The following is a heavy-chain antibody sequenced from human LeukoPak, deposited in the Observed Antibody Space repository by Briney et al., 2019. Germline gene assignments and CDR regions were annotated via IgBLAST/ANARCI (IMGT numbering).Heavy chain of an antibody. Sequence: GGSLRLSCAASGFTVSSNYMSWVRQAPGKGLEWVSVIYSGGSTYYADSVKGRFTISRDNSKNTLYPQMNSLRAEDTAVYYCARRGYYDVLTGSAYFFDCWGQGTLVTVSS. CDR2: IYSGGST. CDR3: ARRGYYDVLTGSAYFFDC. V-gene: IGHV3-53*01. J-gene: IGHJ4*02. CDR1: GFTVSSNY. D-gene: IGHD3-9*01.